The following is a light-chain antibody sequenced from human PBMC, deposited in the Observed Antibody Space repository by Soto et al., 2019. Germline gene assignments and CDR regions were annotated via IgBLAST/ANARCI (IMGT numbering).Light chain of an antibody. V-gene: IGKV3-11*01. CDR3: QQRSNWPLT. J-gene: IGKJ4*01. Sequence: EIVLTQSPATLSLSPGERATLSCRARQSVSRYLAWYQQKPGQAPRLLIYDASNRATGIPARFSGSGSGTDFTLTISSLEAEDFAVYYCQQRSNWPLTFGGGTKVEIK. CDR1: QSVSRY. CDR2: DAS.